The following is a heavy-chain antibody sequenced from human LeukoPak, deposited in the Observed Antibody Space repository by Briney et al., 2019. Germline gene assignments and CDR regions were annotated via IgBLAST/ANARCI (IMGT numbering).Heavy chain of an antibody. D-gene: IGHD3-3*01. CDR1: GFTFSDYY. CDR2: ISSSGSTV. CDR3: ARDRGFGVVTPIDC. J-gene: IGHJ4*02. V-gene: IGHV3-11*01. Sequence: PGGSLRLSCAASGFTFSDYYMSWIRQAPGKGLEWVSHISSSGSTVYYADSVKGRFTMPRDNAKNSLFLEMNSLRVEDTAVYYCARDRGFGVVTPIDCWGQGTLVIVSS.